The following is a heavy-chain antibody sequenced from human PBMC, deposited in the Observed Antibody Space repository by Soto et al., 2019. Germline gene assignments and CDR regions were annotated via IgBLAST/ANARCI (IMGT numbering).Heavy chain of an antibody. Sequence: PSETLSLTCTVSGGSISSSNYYWGWIRQPPGKGMEWIGSIYYSGSTYYNPSPKSRVTISVDTSKNQFSLKLSSVTAADTAVYYCATQEVGGSYVYTFDPWGQGTLVTVS. V-gene: IGHV4-39*01. J-gene: IGHJ5*02. CDR3: ATQEVGGSYVYTFDP. D-gene: IGHD1-26*01. CDR1: GGSISSSNYY. CDR2: IYYSGST.